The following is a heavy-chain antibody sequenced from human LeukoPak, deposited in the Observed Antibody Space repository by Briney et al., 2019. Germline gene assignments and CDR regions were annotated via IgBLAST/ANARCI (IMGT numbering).Heavy chain of an antibody. J-gene: IGHJ4*02. CDR2: ISSSGDRI. CDR3: ARANPTTPIYYFDF. CDR1: GFTFRSHG. D-gene: IGHD4-17*01. V-gene: IGHV3-48*01. Sequence: GGSLRLSCAGFGFTFRSHGMNWVRQAPGKGLEWVSYISSSGDRIYYADSVRGRLAISRDNDGNSLFLEMSTLRAEDTAVYYCARANPTTPIYYFDFWGRGTLVTVSS.